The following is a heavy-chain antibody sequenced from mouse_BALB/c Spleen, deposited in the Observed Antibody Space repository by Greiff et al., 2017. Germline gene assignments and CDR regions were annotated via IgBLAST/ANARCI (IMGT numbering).Heavy chain of an antibody. D-gene: IGHD1-1*01. J-gene: IGHJ2*01. V-gene: IGHV5-15*02. CDR3: ARVYGSSYHFDY. CDR1: GFTFSDYG. CDR2: ISNLAYSI. Sequence: EVMLVESGGGLVQPGGSRKLSCAASGFTFSDYGMAWVRQAPGKGPEWVAFISNLAYSIYYADTVTGRFTISRENAKNTLYLEMSSLRSEDTAMYYCARVYGSSYHFDYWGQGTTLTVSS.